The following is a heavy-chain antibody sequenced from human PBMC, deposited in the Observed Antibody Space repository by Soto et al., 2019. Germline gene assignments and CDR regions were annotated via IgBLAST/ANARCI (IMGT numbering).Heavy chain of an antibody. J-gene: IGHJ4*02. CDR2: ISAHNGNT. D-gene: IGHD1-26*01. Sequence: QVHLVQSGAEVKKPGASVKVSCKGSGYGFTTYGITWVRQAPGQGLEWMAWISAHNGNTNYAQKLQGRVTVTRETSTSTAYMELRSLRSDDTAVYYCARGWDGDYWGQGALVTVSS. V-gene: IGHV1-18*01. CDR1: GYGFTTYG. CDR3: ARGWDGDY.